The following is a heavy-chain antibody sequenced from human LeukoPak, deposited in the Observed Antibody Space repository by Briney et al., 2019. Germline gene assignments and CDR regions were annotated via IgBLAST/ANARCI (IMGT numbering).Heavy chain of an antibody. V-gene: IGHV4-39*07. CDR1: GGSISSSSYY. D-gene: IGHD1-26*01. J-gene: IGHJ4*02. CDR3: ARAGRLKRLFYFDY. Sequence: SETLSLTCTVSGGSISSSSYYWGWIRQPPGKGLEWIGSIYYSGSTYYNPSLKSRVTISVDTSKNQFSLKLSSVTAADTAVYYCARAGRLKRLFYFDYWGQGTLVTVSS. CDR2: IYYSGST.